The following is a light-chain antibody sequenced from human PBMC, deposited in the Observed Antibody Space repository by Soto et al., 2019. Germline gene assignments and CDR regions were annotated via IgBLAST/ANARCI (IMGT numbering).Light chain of an antibody. J-gene: IGLJ2*01. CDR3: QVWDRSRDVV. CDR2: YDS. Sequence: SYELTQPPSVSVAPGKTARITCGGNNIGSKSVHWYQQKPGQAPVLVIYYDSDRPSGIPERFSGSNSGNTATLAISRVEAGDEADYYCQVWDRSRDVVFGGGTKLTVL. CDR1: NIGSKS. V-gene: IGLV3-21*04.